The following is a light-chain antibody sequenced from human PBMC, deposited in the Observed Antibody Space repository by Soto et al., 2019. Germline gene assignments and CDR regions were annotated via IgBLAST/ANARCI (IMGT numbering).Light chain of an antibody. CDR1: QSLLHSDGTTY. V-gene: IGKV2-24*01. CDR3: IKATHYKPYT. J-gene: IGKJ2*01. CDR2: KVS. Sequence: VLTQTPLSSPVTLGQPASISCRSSQSLLHSDGTTYWNWLHQRPGHPTRRRIYKVSNRFSGVADRYSGSGAGPDFTLKISRVEAEDVGIYYCIKATHYKPYTFGQGTKLEIK.